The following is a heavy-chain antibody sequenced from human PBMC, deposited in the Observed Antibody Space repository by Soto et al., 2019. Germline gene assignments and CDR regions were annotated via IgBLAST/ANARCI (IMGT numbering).Heavy chain of an antibody. CDR2: ISAYNGNT. J-gene: IGHJ6*03. CDR3: AREGRRPRVSGILEWLSPDYYYYMDV. CDR1: GYTLTSYG. D-gene: IGHD3-3*01. V-gene: IGHV1-18*01. Sequence: GASVKVSCKASGYTLTSYGISWVRQAPGQGLEWMGWISAYNGNTNYAQKLQGRVTMTTDTSTSTAYMELRSLRSDDTAVYYCAREGRRPRVSGILEWLSPDYYYYMDVWGKGTTVTVSS.